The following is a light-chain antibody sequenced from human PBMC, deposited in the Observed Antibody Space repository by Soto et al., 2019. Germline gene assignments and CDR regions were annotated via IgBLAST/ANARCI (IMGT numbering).Light chain of an antibody. Sequence: EIVLTQSPGTLTLSPGERATLSCRASQSVSSSYLDWFQQKPGQAPRLVLQRIFIRAIGVPARFSGSGSETEFTLTISGLQSEDSGVYYCLQHYAWPWTFGQGTKVDIK. CDR2: RIF. CDR3: LQHYAWPWT. CDR1: QSVSSSY. J-gene: IGKJ1*01. V-gene: IGKV3-20*01.